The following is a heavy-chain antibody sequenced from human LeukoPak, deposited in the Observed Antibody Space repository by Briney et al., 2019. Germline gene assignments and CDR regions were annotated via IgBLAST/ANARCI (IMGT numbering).Heavy chain of an antibody. Sequence: ASVKVSCKASGYTFTDYYMHWVRQAPGQGLEWMGWINPNSGGTNYAQKFQGRVTMARDTSISTAYMELSRLRSDDTAVYYCARDWISYCSGGSCYLFDYWGQGTLVSVSS. CDR2: INPNSGGT. J-gene: IGHJ4*02. CDR3: ARDWISYCSGGSCYLFDY. CDR1: GYTFTDYY. D-gene: IGHD2-15*01. V-gene: IGHV1-2*02.